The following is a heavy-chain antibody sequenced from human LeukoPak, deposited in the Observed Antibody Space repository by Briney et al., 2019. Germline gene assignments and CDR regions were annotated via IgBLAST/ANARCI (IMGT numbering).Heavy chain of an antibody. CDR2: IYHSGST. CDR3: AKDDGSRSYSIY. D-gene: IGHD1-26*01. CDR1: GGSISSYY. J-gene: IGHJ4*02. Sequence: SETLSLTCTVSGGSISSYYWSWIRQPPGKGLEWIGYIYHSGSTNYNPSLKSRVTISVDTSKNQFSLKLTSVTAADTAVYYCAKDDGSRSYSIYWGQGTLVTVSS. V-gene: IGHV4-59*01.